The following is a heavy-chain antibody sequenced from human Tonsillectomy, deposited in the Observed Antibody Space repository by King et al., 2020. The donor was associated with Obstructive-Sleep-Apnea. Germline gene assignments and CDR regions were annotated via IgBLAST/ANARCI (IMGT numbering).Heavy chain of an antibody. V-gene: IGHV4-39*07. CDR3: ARADRDIAMGLFDY. D-gene: IGHD5-18*01. J-gene: IGHJ4*02. CDR2: IYYSGST. Sequence: QLQESGPRLVKPSETLSLTCTVSGGSISSNSYWGWIRQPPGKGLEWIGHIYYSGSTYYNPSLKSRVTISVDTSKNQFSLELKSVTAADTAVYYCARADRDIAMGLFDYWGQGTLVTVSS. CDR1: GGSISSNSY.